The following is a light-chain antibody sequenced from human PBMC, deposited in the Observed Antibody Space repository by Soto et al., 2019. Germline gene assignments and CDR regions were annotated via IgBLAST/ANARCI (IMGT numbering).Light chain of an antibody. Sequence: ATRMTQSPSSFSASTGDRVNITCRADQGVSSYLAWYQQKPGRAPKLLIYAASTLPSGVPSTFSGSGYGTDFTLTISCLQSEDCATYFCQKGSTYPFTFGPGTKVDVK. CDR1: QGVSSY. V-gene: IGKV1-8*01. CDR2: AAS. CDR3: QKGSTYPFT. J-gene: IGKJ3*01.